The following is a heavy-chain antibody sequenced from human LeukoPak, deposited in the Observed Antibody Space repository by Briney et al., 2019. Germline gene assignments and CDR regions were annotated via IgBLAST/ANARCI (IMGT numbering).Heavy chain of an antibody. D-gene: IGHD6-13*01. V-gene: IGHV4-39*01. CDR1: GGSISSSSYY. CDR3: ARRGYSSSRYWDY. CDR2: IYYSGST. J-gene: IGHJ4*02. Sequence: SETLSLTCTVSGGSISSSSYYWGWIRQPPGKGLEWIGNIYYSGSTYYNPSLKSRVTISVDTSNNHFSLKLTSVTAADTAVYYCARRGYSSSRYWDYWGQGTLVTVSS.